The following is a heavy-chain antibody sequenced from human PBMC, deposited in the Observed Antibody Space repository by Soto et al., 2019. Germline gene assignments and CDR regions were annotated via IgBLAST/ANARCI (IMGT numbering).Heavy chain of an antibody. J-gene: IGHJ4*02. CDR2: ISSTSTYT. D-gene: IGHD6-19*01. CDR1: EFIFSDYY. CDR3: ATSSGWDY. Sequence: QVQLVESGGGLVKPGGSPRLSCTASEFIFSDYYMSWIRQAPGKGLEWISYISSTSTYTDYADSVKGRFTISRDNAKNSLYLQMNSLRVEDTAVYYCATSSGWDYWGQGTLVTVSS. V-gene: IGHV3-11*06.